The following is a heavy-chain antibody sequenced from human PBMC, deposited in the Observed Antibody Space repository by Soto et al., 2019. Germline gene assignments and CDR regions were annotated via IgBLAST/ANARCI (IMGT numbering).Heavy chain of an antibody. CDR1: GFTFSSYW. CDR2: IKEDGSEK. CDR3: ARATSPITWIQVYDGNWFDP. V-gene: IGHV3-7*05. Sequence: HPGGSLRLSCAASGFTFSSYWMSWVRQAPGKGLEWVANIKEDGSEKEYVDSVKGRFTISRDNAKNSLYLQMNSLRAEDTAVYYCARATSPITWIQVYDGNWFDPWGQGTLVTVSS. J-gene: IGHJ5*02. D-gene: IGHD5-18*01.